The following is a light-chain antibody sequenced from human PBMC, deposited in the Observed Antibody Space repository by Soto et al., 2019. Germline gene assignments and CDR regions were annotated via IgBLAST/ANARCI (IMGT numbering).Light chain of an antibody. CDR2: GAS. Sequence: MMMTHSPATLSVSPWEIVTLSCRTSHSVNSHVAWYQQKPGQAPRLLLYGASTRATGIPVRFSGSGFGTEFTLTISSLQSEDFAVYYCQQYNNWPLTFGGGTKVDIK. V-gene: IGKV3-15*01. CDR1: HSVNSH. J-gene: IGKJ4*01. CDR3: QQYNNWPLT.